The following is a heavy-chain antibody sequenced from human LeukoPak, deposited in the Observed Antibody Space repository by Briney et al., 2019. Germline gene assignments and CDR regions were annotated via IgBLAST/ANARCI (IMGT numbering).Heavy chain of an antibody. V-gene: IGHV1-69*13. J-gene: IGHJ4*02. CDR3: ARGGGGVYSSSSVD. CDR1: GGTFSSYA. CDR2: IIPIFGTA. D-gene: IGHD6-6*01. Sequence: GASVKVSCKASGGTFSSYAISWVRQAPGQGLEWMGGIIPIFGTANYAQKFQGRVTITADESTSTAYMELSSLRSEDTAVYYCARGGGGVYSSSSVDWGQGTLVTVSS.